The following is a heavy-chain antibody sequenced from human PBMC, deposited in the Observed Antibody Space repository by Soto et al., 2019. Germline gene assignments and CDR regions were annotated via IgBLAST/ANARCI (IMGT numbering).Heavy chain of an antibody. CDR3: AKDSGPQGKDFDY. CDR2: ISYDGSNK. V-gene: IGHV3-30*18. D-gene: IGHD3-10*01. J-gene: IGHJ4*02. Sequence: PGGSLRLSCAASGFTFSSYGMHWVRQAPGKGLEWVAVISYDGSNKYYADSVKGRFTISRDNSKNTLYLQMNSLRTEDTAVYYCAKDSGPQGKDFDYWGQGTLVTVSS. CDR1: GFTFSSYG.